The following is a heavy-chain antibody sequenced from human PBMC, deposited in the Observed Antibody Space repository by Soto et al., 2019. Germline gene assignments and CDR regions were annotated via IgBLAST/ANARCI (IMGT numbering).Heavy chain of an antibody. V-gene: IGHV4-39*01. CDR2: IYYSGST. CDR3: ASVRQATTWDFDL. D-gene: IGHD6-6*01. J-gene: IGHJ2*01. Sequence: QLQLQESGPGLVKPSETLSLTCTVSGDSISSSSYYWGWIRQPPGKRLEWIGSIYYSGSTYYNPSLKNRVTIYVDTSKNQFSLKLSSVTAADTAVYYCASVRQATTWDFDLWGRGTLVTVSS. CDR1: GDSISSSSYY.